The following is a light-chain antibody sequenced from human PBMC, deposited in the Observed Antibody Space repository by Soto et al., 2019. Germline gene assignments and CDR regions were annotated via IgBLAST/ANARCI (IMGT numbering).Light chain of an antibody. J-gene: IGKJ1*01. CDR1: QSLLHNNGFNY. CDR3: MQALQTPRT. Sequence: DLVMTQSPLSLPVTPGEPASISCRSSQSLLHNNGFNYLDWYLQKPGQSPQLLIYLGSNRASGVPDRFSGSGSGTDFTLKISRVEAEDVGVYYCMQALQTPRTFGQGTKVEIK. V-gene: IGKV2-28*01. CDR2: LGS.